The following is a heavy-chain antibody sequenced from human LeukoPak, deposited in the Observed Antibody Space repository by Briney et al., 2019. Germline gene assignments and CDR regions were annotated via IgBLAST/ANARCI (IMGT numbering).Heavy chain of an antibody. CDR2: ISGSGGST. V-gene: IGHV3-23*01. CDR3: AKDLGVVVAATDY. Sequence: QPGGSLRLSCAAFGFTFSSYAMSWVRQAPGKGLEWVSAISGSGGSTYYADSVKGRFTISRDNSKNTLYLQMNGLRAEDTAVYYCAKDLGVVVAATDYWGQGTLVTVSS. D-gene: IGHD2-15*01. J-gene: IGHJ4*02. CDR1: GFTFSSYA.